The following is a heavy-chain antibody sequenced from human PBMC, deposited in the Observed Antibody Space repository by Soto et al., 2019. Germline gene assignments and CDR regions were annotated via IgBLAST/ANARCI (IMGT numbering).Heavy chain of an antibody. CDR2: SIPIIVII. J-gene: IGHJ5*02. D-gene: IGHD4-4*01. V-gene: IGHV1-69*08. CDR3: AGDPDSHYNDSHASSYP. CDR1: GGTFSTYT. Sequence: QVQLGQSGAEVKKPGSSVKVSCKASGGTFSTYTITWVRQAPGQGLEWMGRSIPIIVIINYAQKFQGRVTISADNFTGTAYMELTGLRSDDTAVYYCAGDPDSHYNDSHASSYPWGQGTLVTVSS.